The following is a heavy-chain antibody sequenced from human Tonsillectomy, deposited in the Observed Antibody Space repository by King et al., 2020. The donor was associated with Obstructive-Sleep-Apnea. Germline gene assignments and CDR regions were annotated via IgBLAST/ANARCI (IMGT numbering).Heavy chain of an antibody. D-gene: IGHD4/OR15-4a*01. CDR1: GFSLSTYC. J-gene: IGHJ4*02. CDR3: ARDHYGANSLDY. CDR2: IYIDRSNA. V-gene: IGHV3-74*01. Sequence: VQLVESGGGLGQPGGALRLSCAASGFSLSTYCMQWVLQAPGKGRVLGSRIYIDRSNANYADSVKGRFTISRDNAKNTLYLQMNSLRVEDTAVYYCARDHYGANSLDYWGQGTLVTVSS.